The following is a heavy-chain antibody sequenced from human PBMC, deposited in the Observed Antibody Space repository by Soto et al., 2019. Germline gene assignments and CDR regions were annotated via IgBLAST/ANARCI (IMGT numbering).Heavy chain of an antibody. CDR1: GGTFSSYA. CDR3: ARRGGGSYITYYFDY. CDR2: IIPIFGTA. D-gene: IGHD1-26*01. J-gene: IGHJ4*02. Sequence: QVQLVQSGAEVKKPGSSVKVSCKASGGTFSSYAISWVRQAPGPGLEWMGGIIPIFGTANYAQKFQGRVTITADESTSTAYMELSSMRSEDTAVYYCARRGGGSYITYYFDYWGQGTLVTVSS. V-gene: IGHV1-69*01.